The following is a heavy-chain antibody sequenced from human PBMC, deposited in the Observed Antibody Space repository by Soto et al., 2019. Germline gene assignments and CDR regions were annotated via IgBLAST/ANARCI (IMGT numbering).Heavy chain of an antibody. CDR1: GGPINNTNYS. CDR2: IYYNGRT. J-gene: IGHJ5*02. CDR3: ARSGPRGHLRVWFDP. D-gene: IGHD2-8*02. V-gene: IGHV4-39*01. Sequence: PSETLSLTCSVSGGPINNTNYSWVWIRQPPGKGLEWIGMIYYNGRTYYSESLKSRVTISVDPSKNQISLKVTSVTDADRAVYYCARSGPRGHLRVWFDPWGHGSLATVSS.